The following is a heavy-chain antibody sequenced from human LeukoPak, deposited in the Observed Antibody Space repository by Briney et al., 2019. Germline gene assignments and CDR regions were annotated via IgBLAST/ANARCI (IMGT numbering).Heavy chain of an antibody. CDR1: GYTFTSYG. CDR3: ARDLGVMITFGGVSRQFDY. CDR2: ISAYNGNT. J-gene: IGHJ4*02. D-gene: IGHD3-16*01. Sequence: ASVKVSCKASGYTFTSYGISWVRQAPGQGLKWMGWISAYNGNTNYAQKLQGRVTMTTDTSTSTAYMELRSLRSDDTAVYYCARDLGVMITFGGVSRQFDYWGQGTLVTVSS. V-gene: IGHV1-18*01.